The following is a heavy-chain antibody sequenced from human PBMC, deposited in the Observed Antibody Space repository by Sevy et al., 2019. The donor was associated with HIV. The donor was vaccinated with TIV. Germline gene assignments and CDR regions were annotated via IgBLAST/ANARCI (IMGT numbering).Heavy chain of an antibody. V-gene: IGHV1-69*04. J-gene: IGHJ4*02. CDR2: IIPILGIA. CDR3: ARAPPGYSSTTFDY. Sequence: ASVKVSCKASGGTFSSYAISWVRQPPGQGLEWMGRIIPILGIANYAQKFQGRVTITADKSTSTAYMELSSLRSEDTAVYYCARAPPGYSSTTFDYWGQGTLVTVSS. CDR1: GGTFSSYA. D-gene: IGHD6-13*01.